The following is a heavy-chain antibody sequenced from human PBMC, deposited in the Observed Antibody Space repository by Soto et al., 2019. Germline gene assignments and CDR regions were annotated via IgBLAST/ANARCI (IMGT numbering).Heavy chain of an antibody. J-gene: IGHJ5*02. CDR1: GYTFTGYY. Sequence: SVKVSCKASGYTFTGYYMHWVRRAPGQGLEWMGWINPNSGGTNYAQKFQGRVTMTRDTSISTAYMELSRLRSDDTAVYYCARLDFWSGYYTRWFDPWGQGTLVTVSS. CDR2: INPNSGGT. CDR3: ARLDFWSGYYTRWFDP. V-gene: IGHV1-2*02. D-gene: IGHD3-3*01.